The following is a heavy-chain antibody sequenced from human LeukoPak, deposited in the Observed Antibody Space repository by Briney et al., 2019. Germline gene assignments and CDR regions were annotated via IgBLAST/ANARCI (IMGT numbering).Heavy chain of an antibody. Sequence: GSSVKVSCKASGGTFSSYAISWVRQAPGQGLEWMGGIIPIFGTANYAQKFQGRVTITRDTSASTAYMELSSLRSEDTAVYYCARGRRDGYNTYYFDYWGQGTLVTVSS. CDR3: ARGRRDGYNTYYFDY. V-gene: IGHV1-69*05. CDR2: IIPIFGTA. D-gene: IGHD5-24*01. CDR1: GGTFSSYA. J-gene: IGHJ4*02.